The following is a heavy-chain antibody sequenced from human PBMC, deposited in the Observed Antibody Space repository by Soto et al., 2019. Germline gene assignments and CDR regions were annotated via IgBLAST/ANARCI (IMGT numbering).Heavy chain of an antibody. J-gene: IGHJ4*02. CDR3: ARGEGITIFGVAQG. Sequence: LRLSCAASGFTFSSYAMHWVRQAPGKGLEWVAVISYDGSNKYYADSVKGRFTISRDNSKNTLYLQMNSLRAEDTAVYYCARGEGITIFGVAQGWGQGTLVTVSS. CDR2: ISYDGSNK. D-gene: IGHD3-3*01. V-gene: IGHV3-30-3*01. CDR1: GFTFSSYA.